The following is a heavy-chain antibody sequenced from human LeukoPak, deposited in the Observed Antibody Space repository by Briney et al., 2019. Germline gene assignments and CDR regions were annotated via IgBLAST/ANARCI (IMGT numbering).Heavy chain of an antibody. CDR1: GFTFSSYA. CDR3: ARDRDAMVRGVNAFDI. J-gene: IGHJ3*02. V-gene: IGHV3-30-3*01. Sequence: PGGSLRLSCAASGFTFSSYAMHWVRQAPGKGLEWVAVISYDGSNKYYADSVKGRFTISRDNSKNTLYLQMNSLRAEDTAVYYCARDRDAMVRGVNAFDIWGQGTMVTVSS. D-gene: IGHD3-10*01. CDR2: ISYDGSNK.